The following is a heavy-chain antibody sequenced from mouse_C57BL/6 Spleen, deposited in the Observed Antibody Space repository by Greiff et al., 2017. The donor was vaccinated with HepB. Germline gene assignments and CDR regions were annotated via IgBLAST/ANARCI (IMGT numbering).Heavy chain of an antibody. V-gene: IGHV1-26*01. CDR1: GYTFTDYY. CDR3: APLRDAMDY. CDR2: INPNNGGT. Sequence: EVQLQQSGPELVKPGASVKISCKASGYTFTDYYMNWVKQSHGKSLEWIGDINPNNGGTSYNQKFTGKATLTVDKSSSTAYMELRILTSEDSAVYYCAPLRDAMDYWGQGTSVTVSS. D-gene: IGHD1-1*01. J-gene: IGHJ4*01.